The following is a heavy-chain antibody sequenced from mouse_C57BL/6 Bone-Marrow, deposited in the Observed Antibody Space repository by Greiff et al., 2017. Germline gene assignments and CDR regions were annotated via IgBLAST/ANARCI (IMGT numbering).Heavy chain of an antibody. CDR2: IDPASGNT. CDR3: ARSWGFPMDY. CDR1: GFNIKNTY. J-gene: IGHJ4*01. V-gene: IGHV14-3*01. Sequence: VHVKQSVAELVRPGASVKLSCTASGFNIKNTYMHWVKQRPEQGLAWIGRIDPASGNTKYASKFQGKATISADTFSNTAYLQLSSLTSEDTAIYYCARSWGFPMDYWGQGTSVTVSS.